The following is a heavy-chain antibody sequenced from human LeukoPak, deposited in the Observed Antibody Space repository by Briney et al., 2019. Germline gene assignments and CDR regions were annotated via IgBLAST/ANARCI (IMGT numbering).Heavy chain of an antibody. D-gene: IGHD6-19*01. Sequence: PGGSLRLSCAASGFTFSSYAMSWVRQAPGKGLEWVSAISGSGGSTYYADSVKGRFTISRDNSKNTLYLQMNSLRAEYTAVYYCAKDHSRGWYYFDYWGQGTLVTASS. CDR1: GFTFSSYA. CDR3: AKDHSRGWYYFDY. V-gene: IGHV3-23*01. CDR2: ISGSGGST. J-gene: IGHJ4*02.